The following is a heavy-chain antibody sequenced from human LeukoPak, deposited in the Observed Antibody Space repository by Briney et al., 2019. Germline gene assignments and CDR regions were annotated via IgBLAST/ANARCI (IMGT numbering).Heavy chain of an antibody. CDR3: ARVSTAMAEMGYYYYMDV. CDR1: GYTFTSYG. D-gene: IGHD5-18*01. J-gene: IGHJ6*03. V-gene: IGHV1-18*01. CDR2: ISAYNGNT. Sequence: ASVKVSCKASGYTFTSYGISWVRQAPGQGLEWMGWISAYNGNTNYAQKLQGRVTMTTDTSTSTAYMELRSLRSDDTAVYYCARVSTAMAEMGYYYYMDVWGKGTTVTVSS.